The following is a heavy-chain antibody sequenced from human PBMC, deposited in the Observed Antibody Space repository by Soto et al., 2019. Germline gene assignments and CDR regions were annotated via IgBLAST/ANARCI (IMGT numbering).Heavy chain of an antibody. V-gene: IGHV3-33*01. J-gene: IGHJ1*01. Sequence: QVQLVESGGGVVQPGRSLRLSCAASGFPFSSYGMHWVRQAPGKGLEWVAVIWYDGSNKYYADSVKGRFTISRDNSKNTLYLQMNSLRAEDTAVYYCARDGVVGCGGDCYSGYFQHWGQGTLVTVSS. CDR3: ARDGVVGCGGDCYSGYFQH. D-gene: IGHD2-21*01. CDR2: IWYDGSNK. CDR1: GFPFSSYG.